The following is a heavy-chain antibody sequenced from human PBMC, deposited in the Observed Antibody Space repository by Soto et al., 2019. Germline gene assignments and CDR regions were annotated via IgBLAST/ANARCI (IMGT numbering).Heavy chain of an antibody. CDR1: GYTFTSYA. CDR3: AREPYGPDPLTGTFDY. D-gene: IGHD1-7*01. CDR2: INAGNGNT. J-gene: IGHJ4*02. V-gene: IGHV1-3*01. Sequence: ASVKVSCKASGYTFTSYAMHWVRQAPGQRLEWMGWINAGNGNTKYSQKFQGRVTITRDTSASTAYMELSSLRSEDTAVYYCAREPYGPDPLTGTFDYWGQGTLVTVSS.